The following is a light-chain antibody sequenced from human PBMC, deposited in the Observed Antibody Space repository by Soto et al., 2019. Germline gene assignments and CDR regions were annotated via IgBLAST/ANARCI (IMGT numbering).Light chain of an antibody. V-gene: IGKV3-20*01. CDR1: QSVSSSY. CDR2: GAS. CDR3: HQYDSSPLT. J-gene: IGKJ4*01. Sequence: EIVLTQSPGTLSLSPGERATLSCRASQSVSSSYLAWYQQKPGQAPRLLIYGASSRATGIPDRFIGSGSGTAFTLTISRLEPEDFAVYFCHQYDSSPLTFGGGTKVEIK.